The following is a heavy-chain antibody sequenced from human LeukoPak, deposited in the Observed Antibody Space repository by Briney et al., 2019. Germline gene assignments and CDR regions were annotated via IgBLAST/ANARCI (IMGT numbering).Heavy chain of an antibody. V-gene: IGHV3-53*01. CDR1: GFTVSSNY. Sequence: GGSLRLSCAASGFTVSSNYMNWVRQAPGKGLEWVSIIYSGGSTYYADSVKGRFTISRDNSENTLYLQMNSLRAEDTAVYYCARDLGSGWNFDYWGQGTLVTVSS. D-gene: IGHD6-19*01. CDR2: IYSGGST. CDR3: ARDLGSGWNFDY. J-gene: IGHJ4*02.